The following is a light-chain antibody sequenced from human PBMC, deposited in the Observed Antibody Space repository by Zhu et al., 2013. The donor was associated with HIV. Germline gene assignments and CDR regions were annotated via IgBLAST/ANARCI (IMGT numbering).Light chain of an antibody. CDR3: QQSYSALWT. CDR1: QDIGTD. CDR2: AAS. J-gene: IGKJ1*01. Sequence: DIQMTQSPSSLSASVGDRVSIACRASQDIGTDLAWLQQKPGKAPKLLIYAASSLQSGVPSRFSGSGSGTDFTLTISSLQPEDFATYYCQQSYSALWTFGQGTKVEIK. V-gene: IGKV1-39*01.